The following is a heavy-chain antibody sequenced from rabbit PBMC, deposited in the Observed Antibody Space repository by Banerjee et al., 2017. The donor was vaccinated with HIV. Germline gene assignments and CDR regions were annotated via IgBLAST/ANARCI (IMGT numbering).Heavy chain of an antibody. CDR3: ARAGSSGLYYFNL. D-gene: IGHD1-1*01. J-gene: IGHJ4*01. Sequence: QSLEESGGDLVKPEGSLTLTCTASGFSFSSGYDMCWVRQAPGKGLEWIACIYAGSTGTTYYANWAKGRFTISKTSSTTVTLQMTSLTAADTATYFCARAGSSGLYYFNLWGPGTLVTVS. CDR2: IYAGSTGTT. CDR1: GFSFSSGYD. V-gene: IGHV1S40*01.